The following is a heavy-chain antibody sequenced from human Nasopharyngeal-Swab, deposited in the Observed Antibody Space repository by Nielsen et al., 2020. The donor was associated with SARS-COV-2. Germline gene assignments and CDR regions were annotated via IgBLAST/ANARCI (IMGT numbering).Heavy chain of an antibody. CDR1: GFTFSSYW. D-gene: IGHD1-1*01. J-gene: IGHJ4*02. Sequence: GALKISCAASGFTFSSYWMHWVRQAPGKGLVWVSRINSGGSSTSYADSVKGRFTISRDNAKKTLYLQMNSLRAEDTAVYYCARGRRSFPTDYWCQGTLVTVSS. CDR2: INSGGSST. V-gene: IGHV3-74*01. CDR3: ARGRRSFPTDY.